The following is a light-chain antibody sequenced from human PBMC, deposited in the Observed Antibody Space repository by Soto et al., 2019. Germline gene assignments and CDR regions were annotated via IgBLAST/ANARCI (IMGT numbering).Light chain of an antibody. J-gene: IGKJ1*01. CDR2: GAS. Sequence: EIVLTQSPATLSLSPGERATLSCRASQSVSSSDLAWYQQRPGQAPRLLIYGASTRATGLSDRFSGSGSGTDFTLTISRLEAEDFAVYYCQQFGSSSWTFGQGTKVDIK. V-gene: IGKV3-20*01. CDR3: QQFGSSSWT. CDR1: QSVSSSD.